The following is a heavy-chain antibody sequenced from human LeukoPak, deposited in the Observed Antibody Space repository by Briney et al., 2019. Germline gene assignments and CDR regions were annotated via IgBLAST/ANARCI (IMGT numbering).Heavy chain of an antibody. CDR3: ARVQGYCSTTSCYPHY. CDR2: INTNTGNP. D-gene: IGHD2-2*01. CDR1: GYTLTNYA. Sequence: ASVTVSCTASGYTLTNYALNWVRQAPGQGLEWMGWINTNTGNPTYAQGFTGRFVFSLDTSVNTAYLQTSSLKAEDTAIYYCARVQGYCSTTSCYPHYWGQGTLVTVSS. J-gene: IGHJ4*02. V-gene: IGHV7-4-1*02.